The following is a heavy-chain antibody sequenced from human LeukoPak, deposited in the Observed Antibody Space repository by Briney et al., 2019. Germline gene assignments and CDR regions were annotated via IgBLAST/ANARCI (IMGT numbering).Heavy chain of an antibody. J-gene: IGHJ4*02. CDR1: GFTFSSYA. D-gene: IGHD6-19*01. CDR3: ARGGGGPQWLGPPGLFDY. CDR2: ISYDGSNK. Sequence: GGSLRLSCAASGFTFSSYAMHWVRQAPGKGREWVAVISYDGSNKYYADSVKGRFTISRDNSKNTLYLQMNSLRAEDTAVYYCARGGGGPQWLGPPGLFDYWGQGTLVTVSS. V-gene: IGHV3-30-3*01.